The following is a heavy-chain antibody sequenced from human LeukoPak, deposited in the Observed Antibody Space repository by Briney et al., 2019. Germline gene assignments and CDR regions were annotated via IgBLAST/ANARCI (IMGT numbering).Heavy chain of an antibody. D-gene: IGHD3-10*01. J-gene: IGHJ4*02. CDR2: IYYSGST. CDR3: ARSKFGELSFDY. Sequence: PSEALSLTCPVSGGSISSYYWSWIRQPPGKGLEWIGYIYYSGSTNYNPSLKSRVTISVDTSKNQFSLKLSSVTAADTAVYYCARSKFGELSFDYWGQGTLVTVSS. CDR1: GGSISSYY. V-gene: IGHV4-59*01.